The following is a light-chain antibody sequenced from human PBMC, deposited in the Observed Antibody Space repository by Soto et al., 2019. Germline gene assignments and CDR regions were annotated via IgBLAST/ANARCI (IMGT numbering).Light chain of an antibody. CDR2: DAS. Sequence: EIVLTQSPATLSLSPGERATLSCGASQSVSSSYLAWYQQKPGLVPRLLIYDASSRATGIPDRFSGSGSGTDFTLTISRLEPEDFAVYYCQQYGSSPRITFGQGTRLEIK. CDR1: QSVSSSY. J-gene: IGKJ5*01. CDR3: QQYGSSPRIT. V-gene: IGKV3D-20*01.